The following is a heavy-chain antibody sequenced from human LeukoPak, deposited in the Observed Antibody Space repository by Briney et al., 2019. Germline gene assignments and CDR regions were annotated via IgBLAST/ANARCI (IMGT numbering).Heavy chain of an antibody. CDR2: IYTSGST. V-gene: IGHV4-4*07. CDR1: GGSISSYY. CDR3: ARGLNVGFRSSTSCYIWFDP. Sequence: SETLSLTCTVSGGSISSYYWNWIRQPAGKGLEWIGHIYTSGSTNYNPSLKSRVTMSIDTSKNQFSLKLSSVTAADTAVYYCARGLNVGFRSSTSCYIWFDPWGQGTLVTVSS. J-gene: IGHJ5*02. D-gene: IGHD2-2*02.